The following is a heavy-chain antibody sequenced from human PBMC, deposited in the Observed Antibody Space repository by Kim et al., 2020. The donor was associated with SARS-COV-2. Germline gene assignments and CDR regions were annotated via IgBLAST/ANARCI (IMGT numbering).Heavy chain of an antibody. J-gene: IGHJ3*02. V-gene: IGHV7-4-1*02. CDR3: ARDLTSGYHDAFDI. Sequence: ASVKVSCKASGYTFTTYAVNWVRQAPGQGLEWLGWINTNTGDPTYAQGITGRFVFSLDTSVSTAYLQISSLMAADTAVYYCARDLTSGYHDAFDIWGQGTMVTVSS. CDR1: GYTFTTYA. D-gene: IGHD3-22*01. CDR2: INTNTGDP.